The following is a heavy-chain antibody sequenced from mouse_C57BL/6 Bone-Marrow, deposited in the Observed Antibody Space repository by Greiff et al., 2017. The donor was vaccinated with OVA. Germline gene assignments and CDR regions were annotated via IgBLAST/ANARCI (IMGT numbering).Heavy chain of an antibody. CDR1: GFTFSSYT. CDR3: ARRGADDYGSSYKAWFAY. Sequence: EVHLVESGGGLVKPGGSLKLSCAASGFTFSSYTMSWVRQTPEKRLEWVATISGGGGNTYYPDSVKGRFTISRDNAKNTLYLQMSSLRSEDTALYYCARRGADDYGSSYKAWFAYWGQGTLVTVSA. D-gene: IGHD1-1*01. J-gene: IGHJ3*01. CDR2: ISGGGGNT. V-gene: IGHV5-9*01.